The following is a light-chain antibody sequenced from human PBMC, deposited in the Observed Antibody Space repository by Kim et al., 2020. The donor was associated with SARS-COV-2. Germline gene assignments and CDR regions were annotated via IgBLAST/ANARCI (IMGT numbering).Light chain of an antibody. CDR1: QAINTN. Sequence: VSPGERATLSCWASQAINTNLAWYQQQPGQAPRLLIYGASTRDTGIPARFSGSGSGTEFTLTISSLQSEDLAVYYCQQYNNWPRTFGHGTKVDIK. J-gene: IGKJ1*01. CDR2: GAS. CDR3: QQYNNWPRT. V-gene: IGKV3-15*01.